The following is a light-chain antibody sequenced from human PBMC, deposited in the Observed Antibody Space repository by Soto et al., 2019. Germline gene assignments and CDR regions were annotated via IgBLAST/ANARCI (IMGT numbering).Light chain of an antibody. CDR1: QSISSW. CDR2: DAS. CDR3: QEYNGYST. V-gene: IGKV1-5*01. Sequence: DIQMTQSPSTLSASVGDRVTITCRASQSISSWLAWYQQKPGKAPRLLIFDASSLEGGVPSRFSGSGSGTEFALTISSLQPDDSATYYCQEYNGYSTFGQGTKV. J-gene: IGKJ1*01.